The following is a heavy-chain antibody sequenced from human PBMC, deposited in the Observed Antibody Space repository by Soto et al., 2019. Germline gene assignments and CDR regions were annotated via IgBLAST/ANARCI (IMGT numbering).Heavy chain of an antibody. CDR2: IYYSGST. J-gene: IGHJ5*02. CDR1: GGSISSSSYY. V-gene: IGHV4-39*01. Sequence: SETLSLTCTVSGGSISSSSYYWGWIRQPPGKGLEWIGSIYYSGSTYYNPSLKSRVTISVDTSKNQCSLKLSSVTAADTAVYYCASTSSGWYDWFDPWGQGTLVTVSS. D-gene: IGHD6-19*01. CDR3: ASTSSGWYDWFDP.